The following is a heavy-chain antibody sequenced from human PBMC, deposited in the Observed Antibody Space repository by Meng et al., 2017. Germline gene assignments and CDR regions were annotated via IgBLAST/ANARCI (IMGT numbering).Heavy chain of an antibody. D-gene: IGHD6-25*01. CDR1: GYTFTSYP. Sequence: VQLVESGAEGKKPWGTVKVSCKASGYTFTSYPMDWVRQAPGQRLEWMGRINPKSGDTHYAQKFQARVTMTGDTSISTAYMELSGLRSDDTAMYYCARDEDISAAGKLFGDYWGQGTLVTVSS. V-gene: IGHV1-2*06. J-gene: IGHJ4*02. CDR3: ARDEDISAAGKLFGDY. CDR2: INPKSGDT.